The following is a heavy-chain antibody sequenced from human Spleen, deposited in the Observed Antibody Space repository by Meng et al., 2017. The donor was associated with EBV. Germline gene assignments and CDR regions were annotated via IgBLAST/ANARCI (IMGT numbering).Heavy chain of an antibody. V-gene: IGHV3-74*01. J-gene: IGHJ4*02. CDR1: ELPLGSYW. D-gene: IGHD2-21*01. Sequence: LESGGGLVPSGGSRALPCPASELPLGSYWVHVVSQAPGKGLVWVSRINPDGSVINYADSVKGRFTISRDNAKNTVYLQMNNLRADDTAVYYCAKDCFGDKDSWGQGTLVTVSS. CDR3: AKDCFGDKDS. CDR2: INPDGSVI.